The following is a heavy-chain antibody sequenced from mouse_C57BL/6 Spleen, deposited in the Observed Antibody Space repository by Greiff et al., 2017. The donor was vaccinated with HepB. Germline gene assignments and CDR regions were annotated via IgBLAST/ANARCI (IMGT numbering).Heavy chain of an antibody. Sequence: DVMLVESGGGLVQPKGSLKLSCAASGFSFNTYAMNWVRQAPGKGLEWVARIRSKSNNYATYYADSVKDRFTISRDDSESMLYLHMNNLKTEDTAMYYCVRQWGAYWGQGTLVTVSA. V-gene: IGHV10-1*01. CDR1: GFSFNTYA. J-gene: IGHJ3*01. CDR2: IRSKSNNYAT. CDR3: VRQWGAY.